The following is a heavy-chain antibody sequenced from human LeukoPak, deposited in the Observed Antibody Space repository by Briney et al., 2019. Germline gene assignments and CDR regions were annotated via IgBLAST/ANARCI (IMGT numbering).Heavy chain of an antibody. D-gene: IGHD3-3*01. Sequence: GGSLRLSCAASGFTFSSYSMTWVRQAPGKGLEWVSSISSSSYIYYADSVKGRFTISRDNAKNSLYLQMNSLRAEDTAVYYCAREEGYDFWSNYYFDYWGQGTLVTVSS. CDR2: ISSSSYI. J-gene: IGHJ4*02. V-gene: IGHV3-21*01. CDR1: GFTFSSYS. CDR3: AREEGYDFWSNYYFDY.